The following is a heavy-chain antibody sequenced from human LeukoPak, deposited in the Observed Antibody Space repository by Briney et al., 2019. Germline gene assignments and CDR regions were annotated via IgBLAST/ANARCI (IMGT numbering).Heavy chain of an antibody. J-gene: IGHJ2*01. V-gene: IGHV3-48*01. CDR2: ISSSGTT. CDR1: GFTFSSYS. CDR3: ARGPMIIVADWYFDL. D-gene: IGHD3-22*01. Sequence: GGSLRLSCAASGFTFSSYSMNWVRQAPGKGLEWVSFISSSGTTYYADSVKGRFTISRDNAKSSVYLQLNSLRGEDTAVYYCARGPMIIVADWYFDLWGRGTLVTVSS.